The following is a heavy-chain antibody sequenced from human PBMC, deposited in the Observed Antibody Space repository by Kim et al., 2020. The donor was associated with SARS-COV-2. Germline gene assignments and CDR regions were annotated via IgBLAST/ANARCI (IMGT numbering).Heavy chain of an antibody. CDR3: AKGGHRWGLETFDV. V-gene: IGHV3-30*18. J-gene: IGHJ3*01. CDR2: ISHDGSNL. D-gene: IGHD1-1*01. CDR1: GFTFNTFG. Sequence: VGSLRLSCAASGFTFNTFGMYWVRQAPGKGLDWVATISHDGSNLYYAESVKGRSTTSTADTKNTLSLQMTSLRPDDTAVYYCAKGGHRWGLETFDVWGQGTMVNVPS.